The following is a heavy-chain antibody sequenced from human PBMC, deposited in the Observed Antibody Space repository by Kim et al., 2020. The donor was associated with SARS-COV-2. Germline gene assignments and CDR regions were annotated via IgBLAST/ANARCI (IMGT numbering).Heavy chain of an antibody. Sequence: YADSVKGRFTISRDNSKTTLYLQMNSLRAEDTAVYYCASRIAVAATGFDYWGQGTLVTVSS. J-gene: IGHJ4*02. V-gene: IGHV3-33*01. D-gene: IGHD6-19*01. CDR3: ASRIAVAATGFDY.